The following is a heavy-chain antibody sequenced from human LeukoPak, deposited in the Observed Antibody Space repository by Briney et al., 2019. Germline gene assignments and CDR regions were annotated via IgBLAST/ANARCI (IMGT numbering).Heavy chain of an antibody. V-gene: IGHV2-5*02. CDR3: AHQGGYDETLDY. Sequence: SGPTLVNPTQTLTLTCSFSGSSLRTSGVGVGWIRQTPGKALEWLALIYWDDDKRYSPSLKSRLTITKDTSKNQVVLIMTNMDPGDTATYYCAHQGGYDETLDYWGQGTLVTVSS. CDR1: GSSLRTSGVG. J-gene: IGHJ4*02. D-gene: IGHD3-3*01. CDR2: IYWDDDK.